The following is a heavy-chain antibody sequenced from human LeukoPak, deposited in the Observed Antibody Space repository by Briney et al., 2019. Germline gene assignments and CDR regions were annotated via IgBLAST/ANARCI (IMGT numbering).Heavy chain of an antibody. D-gene: IGHD4-17*01. J-gene: IGHJ4*02. CDR1: GFIFSGYS. CDR2: IISGDSYT. CDR3: ARGHHLLTVTPYFFDY. V-gene: IGHV3-21*01. Sequence: GGSLTLSCAAAGFIFSGYSVNWVRQAPGKGLECVSSIISGDSYTYFADSVKGRFTISRDNAKNLVYLQMNSLRAEDTAVYYCARGHHLLTVTPYFFDYCGEGTLVTLSS.